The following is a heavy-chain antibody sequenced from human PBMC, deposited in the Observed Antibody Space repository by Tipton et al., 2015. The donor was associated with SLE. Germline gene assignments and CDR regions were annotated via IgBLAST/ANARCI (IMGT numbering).Heavy chain of an antibody. V-gene: IGHV4-59*11. D-gene: IGHD2-15*01. Sequence: TLSLTCTVSGASISSHYCNWIRQSPGKGLEWIGYIHYSRDTNYNPSLKSRVTISVDTSKNQLSLKLTSVTAADTAVYYCARGSVVADDYWGQGTLVTVSS. CDR3: ARGSVVADDY. J-gene: IGHJ4*02. CDR2: IHYSRDT. CDR1: GASISSHY.